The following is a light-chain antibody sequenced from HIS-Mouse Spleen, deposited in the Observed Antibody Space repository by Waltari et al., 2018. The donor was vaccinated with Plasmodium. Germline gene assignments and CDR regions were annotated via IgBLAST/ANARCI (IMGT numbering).Light chain of an antibody. Sequence: QSALTQPPSASGSPGQSVTISCTGTRSDVGGYNYVSWYQQNPGKAPKLMMYAVSKRPSGVPYLLSGSKSGNTASLTVSGLQAEDEADYGCSSYAGSNNWVFGGGTKLTVL. V-gene: IGLV2-8*01. CDR3: SSYAGSNNWV. CDR1: RSDVGGYNY. J-gene: IGLJ2*01. CDR2: AVS.